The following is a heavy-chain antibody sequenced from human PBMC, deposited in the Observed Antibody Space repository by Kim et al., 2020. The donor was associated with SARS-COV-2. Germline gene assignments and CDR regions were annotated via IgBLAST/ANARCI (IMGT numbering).Heavy chain of an antibody. CDR1: GFSFSTYA. CDR3: AKDFAGFGESGFDS. J-gene: IGHJ4*02. CDR2: IWNDGTNK. D-gene: IGHD3-10*01. V-gene: IGHV3-33*03. Sequence: GGSLRLSCAASGFSFSTYAMHWVRQAPGKGLEWVAVIWNDGTNKYYPDSVRGRFMISRDNSENTVSLHMNSLRVEDTAVYYCAKDFAGFGESGFDSWGQGTLVTVSS.